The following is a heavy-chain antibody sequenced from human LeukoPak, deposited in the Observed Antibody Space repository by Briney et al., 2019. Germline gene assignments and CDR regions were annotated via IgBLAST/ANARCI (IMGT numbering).Heavy chain of an antibody. J-gene: IGHJ4*02. CDR3: AKDKFGYSYGYVDY. CDR1: GFTFDDYA. V-gene: IGHV3-43D*03. D-gene: IGHD5-18*01. Sequence: GGSLRLSCAASGFTFDDYAMHWVRQAPGKGLEWVSLISWDGGSTYYAGSVKGRFTISRDNSKNSLYLQMNSLRAEDTALYYCAKDKFGYSYGYVDYWGQGTLVTVSS. CDR2: ISWDGGST.